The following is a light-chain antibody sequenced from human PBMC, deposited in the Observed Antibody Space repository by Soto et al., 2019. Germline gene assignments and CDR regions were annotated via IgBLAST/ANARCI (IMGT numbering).Light chain of an antibody. CDR1: QSVSSY. Sequence: EIVLTQSPATLSLSPGERATLSCRASQSVSSYLAWYQQKPGQAPRLLIYDASNRATGIPARFSGSGSGTDFTLTISILEPEDFAVYYCQQRSNWPSRTFGQGTKVEIK. V-gene: IGKV3-11*01. CDR2: DAS. J-gene: IGKJ1*01. CDR3: QQRSNWPSRT.